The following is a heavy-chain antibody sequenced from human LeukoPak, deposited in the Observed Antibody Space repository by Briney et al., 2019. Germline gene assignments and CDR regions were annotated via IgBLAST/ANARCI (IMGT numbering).Heavy chain of an antibody. V-gene: IGHV3-30*02. J-gene: IGHJ4*02. CDR2: IRYDGNNK. CDR1: GFPFSDYV. D-gene: IGHD6-19*01. Sequence: GGSLRLSCTASGFPFSDYVMHWVRQAPGKGLEWVAVIRYDGNNKYYADSVKGRFTISRDNSKNMLYLQMNSLGTEDTAVYYCAKDRWGAVASFDYWGQGTLVTVSS. CDR3: AKDRWGAVASFDY.